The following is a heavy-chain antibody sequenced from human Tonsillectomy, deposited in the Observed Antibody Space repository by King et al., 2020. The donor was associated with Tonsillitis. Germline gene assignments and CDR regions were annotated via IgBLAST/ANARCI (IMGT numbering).Heavy chain of an antibody. D-gene: IGHD3-22*01. Sequence: QLVQSGGGLVQPGGSLRLSCAASGFTFSSYEMNWVRQAPGKGLEWVSYISSSGSTIYYADSVKGRFTISRDNAKNSLYLQMYNLRAKDTAVYYCAREGIDYYDSSGYYRVDAFDIWGQGTMVTVSS. V-gene: IGHV3-48*03. CDR3: AREGIDYYDSSGYYRVDAFDI. CDR1: GFTFSSYE. J-gene: IGHJ3*02. CDR2: ISSSGSTI.